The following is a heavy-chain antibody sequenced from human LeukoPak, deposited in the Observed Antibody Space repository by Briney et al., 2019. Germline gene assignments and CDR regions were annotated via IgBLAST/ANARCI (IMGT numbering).Heavy chain of an antibody. Sequence: PSETLTLTCTVSGGSIDTISYSWGCIRQPPGKGLEWIGNIYFNGSTHYNSSLKSRLTISVDTSKNQFSLKLSSMTAADTAVYYCARRSQIRGIFEYWGQGALVTVSS. J-gene: IGHJ4*02. CDR2: IYFNGST. V-gene: IGHV4-39*01. CDR1: GGSIDTISYS. CDR3: ARRSQIRGIFEY.